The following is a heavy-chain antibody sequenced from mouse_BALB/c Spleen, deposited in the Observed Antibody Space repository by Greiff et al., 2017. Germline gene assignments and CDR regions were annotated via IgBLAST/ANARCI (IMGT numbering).Heavy chain of an antibody. CDR2: IYPGDGDT. CDR3: ARGELLGFDY. J-gene: IGHJ2*01. V-gene: IGHV1-87*01. D-gene: IGHD2-12*01. Sequence: QVQLKESGAELARPGASVKLSCKASGYTFTSYWMQWVKQRPGQGLEWIGAIYPGDGDTRYTQKFKGKATLTADKSSSTAYMQLSSLASEDSAVYYCARGELLGFDYWGQGTTLTVSS. CDR1: GYTFTSYW.